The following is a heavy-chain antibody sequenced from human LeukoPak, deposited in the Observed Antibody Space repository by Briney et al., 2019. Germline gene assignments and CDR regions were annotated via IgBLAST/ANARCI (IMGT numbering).Heavy chain of an antibody. CDR3: ARDWRFLEWLVHYYYYGMDV. D-gene: IGHD3-3*01. Sequence: ASVKVSCKASGYTFTSYAMNWVRQAPGQGLEWMGWINTNTGNPTYAQGFTGRFVFSLDTSVSTAYLQISSLKAEDTAVHYCARDWRFLEWLVHYYYYGMDVWGQGTTVTVSS. V-gene: IGHV7-4-1*02. CDR1: GYTFTSYA. J-gene: IGHJ6*02. CDR2: INTNTGNP.